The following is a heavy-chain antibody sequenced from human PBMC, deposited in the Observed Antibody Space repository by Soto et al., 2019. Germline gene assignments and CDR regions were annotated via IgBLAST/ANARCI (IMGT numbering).Heavy chain of an antibody. CDR1: GFTFSSYS. CDR2: ISSSSSYI. CDR3: ASGVDTAMATPY. D-gene: IGHD5-18*01. Sequence: EVQPVESGGGLVKPGGSLRLSCAASGFTFSSYSMNWVRQAPGKGLEWVSSISSSSSYIYYADSVKGRFTISRDNAKNSLYLQMNSLRAEDTAVYYCASGVDTAMATPYWGQGTLVTVSS. J-gene: IGHJ4*02. V-gene: IGHV3-21*01.